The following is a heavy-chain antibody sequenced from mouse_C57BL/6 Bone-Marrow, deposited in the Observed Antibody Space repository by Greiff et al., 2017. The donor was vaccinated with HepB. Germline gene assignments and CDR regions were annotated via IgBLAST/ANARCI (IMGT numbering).Heavy chain of an antibody. D-gene: IGHD3-2*02. Sequence: QVQLQQPGAELVKPGASVKLSCKASGYTFTSYWMHWVKQRPGQGLEWIGMIHPNSGSTNYNEKFKSKATLTVDKSSSTAYMQLSSLTSEDSAVYYCTQTAQATYFDYWGQGTTLTVSS. V-gene: IGHV1-64*01. CDR2: IHPNSGST. CDR1: GYTFTSYW. CDR3: TQTAQATYFDY. J-gene: IGHJ2*01.